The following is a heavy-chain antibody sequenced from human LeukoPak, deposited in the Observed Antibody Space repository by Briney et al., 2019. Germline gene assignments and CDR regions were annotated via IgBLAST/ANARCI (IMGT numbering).Heavy chain of an antibody. CDR3: AREGGPYRPLDY. Sequence: PSETLSLTCVVSGGSISNSNWWTWVRQPPGKGLEWIVEVNLQGSTNYNPSLKSRVAISVDKSENHISLTLTSVTAADTAVYYCAREGGPYRPLDYSGQGTLVTVAS. CDR1: GGSISNSNW. V-gene: IGHV4-4*02. CDR2: VNLQGST. J-gene: IGHJ4*02.